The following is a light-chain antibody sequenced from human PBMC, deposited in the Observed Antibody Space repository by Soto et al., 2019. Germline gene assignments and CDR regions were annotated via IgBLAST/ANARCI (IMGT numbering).Light chain of an antibody. CDR1: SSDVGGYTY. J-gene: IGLJ2*01. Sequence: QSALTQPRSVSGSPGQSVTISCTGASSDVGGYTYVSWYQQHPGKAPKLMIYDVGERPSGVSDRFSGSKSGNTASLTISGLQAEDEADYFCCSYAGSYTPRFGGGTKLTVL. V-gene: IGLV2-11*01. CDR2: DVG. CDR3: CSYAGSYTPR.